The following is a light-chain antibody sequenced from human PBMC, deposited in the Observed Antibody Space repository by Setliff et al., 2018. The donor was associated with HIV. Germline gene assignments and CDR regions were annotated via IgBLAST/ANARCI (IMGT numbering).Light chain of an antibody. Sequence: SYELTQPHSVSVATGKTARITCGGNNIGSKSVHWYQQKPGQAPVLVIYYDSDRPSGIPERFSGSNSGNTATLTISRVEAGDEADYYCQVWDSSSDHSYVFGTGTKVTVL. CDR3: QVWDSSSDHSYV. CDR1: NIGSKS. V-gene: IGLV3-21*04. J-gene: IGLJ1*01. CDR2: YDS.